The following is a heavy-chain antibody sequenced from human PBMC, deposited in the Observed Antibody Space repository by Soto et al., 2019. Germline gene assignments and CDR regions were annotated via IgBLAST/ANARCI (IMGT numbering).Heavy chain of an antibody. J-gene: IGHJ5*02. D-gene: IGHD1-26*01. Sequence: PVGSLRLSCAASGFTFSSYSMNWVRQAPGKGLEWVSSISSSSSYIYYADSVKGRFTISRDNAKNSLYLQMNSLRAEDTAVYYCARVTWDLGGFDPWGQGTLVNVSS. CDR3: ARVTWDLGGFDP. CDR1: GFTFSSYS. V-gene: IGHV3-21*01. CDR2: ISSSSSYI.